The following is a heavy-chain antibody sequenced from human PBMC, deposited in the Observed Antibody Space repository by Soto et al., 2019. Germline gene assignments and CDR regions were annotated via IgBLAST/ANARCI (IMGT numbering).Heavy chain of an antibody. CDR2: IIPIFGTA. V-gene: IGHV1-69*06. D-gene: IGHD3-9*01. J-gene: IGHJ4*02. CDR1: GGTFGSYA. Sequence: VASVKVSCKASGGTFGSYAISWVRQAPGQGLEWMGGIIPIFGTANYAQKFQGRVTITADKSTSTAYMELSSLRSEDTAVYYCATHRTRDVLRYFDWFFDYWGQGTLVTVSS. CDR3: ATHRTRDVLRYFDWFFDY.